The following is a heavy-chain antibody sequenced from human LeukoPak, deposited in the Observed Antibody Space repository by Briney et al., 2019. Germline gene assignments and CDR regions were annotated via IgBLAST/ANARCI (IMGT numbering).Heavy chain of an antibody. Sequence: GGSLRLSCAGSGFSFSDYSMHWVRQTPGKGLEWVSSISSRTTYTYYADSVKGRFTISRDNAKNSLYLHMNSLRAEDTAVYYCARDDYDTSGPDYWGQGTLVTVSS. J-gene: IGHJ4*02. CDR1: GFSFSDYS. V-gene: IGHV3-21*01. D-gene: IGHD3-22*01. CDR3: ARDDYDTSGPDY. CDR2: ISSRTTYT.